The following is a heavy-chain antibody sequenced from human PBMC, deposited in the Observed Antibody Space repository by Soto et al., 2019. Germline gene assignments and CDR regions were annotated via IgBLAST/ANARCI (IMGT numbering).Heavy chain of an antibody. D-gene: IGHD1-7*01. CDR3: ARDRITGTDPVAFDI. V-gene: IGHV3-74*01. J-gene: IGHJ3*02. Sequence: GGSLRLSCAASGFTFSSYWMHWVRQAPGKGLVWVSRINSDGSSTSYADSVKGRFTISRDNAKNTLYLQMNSLRAEDTAVYYCARDRITGTDPVAFDIWGQGTMVTVSS. CDR1: GFTFSSYW. CDR2: INSDGSST.